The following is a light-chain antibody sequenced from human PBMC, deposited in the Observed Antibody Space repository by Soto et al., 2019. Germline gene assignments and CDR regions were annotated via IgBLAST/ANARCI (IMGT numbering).Light chain of an antibody. V-gene: IGKV1-5*03. CDR2: KAS. CDR3: RQYNSYPIT. J-gene: IGKJ5*01. Sequence: DIQMTQSPSTLSASVGDRVTITCRASQSINSWLAWYQQKPGKAPKVLIYKASTLESGVPSRFSGSGSGTEFTLTIGSLQPDDSATYYCRQYNSYPITFGQGTRLEIK. CDR1: QSINSW.